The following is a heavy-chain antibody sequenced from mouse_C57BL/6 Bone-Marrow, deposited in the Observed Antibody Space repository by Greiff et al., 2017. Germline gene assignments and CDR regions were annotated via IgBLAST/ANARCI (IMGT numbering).Heavy chain of an antibody. CDR2: IDPENGDT. CDR3: TPLLWFYYAMDY. Sequence: EVKVVESGAELVRPGASVKLSCTASGFNIKDDYMHWVKQRPEQGLEWIGWIDPENGDTEYASKFQGKATITADTSSNTAYLQLSSLTSEDTAVYYCTPLLWFYYAMDYWGQGTSVTVSS. J-gene: IGHJ4*01. CDR1: GFNIKDDY. D-gene: IGHD2-2*01. V-gene: IGHV14-4*01.